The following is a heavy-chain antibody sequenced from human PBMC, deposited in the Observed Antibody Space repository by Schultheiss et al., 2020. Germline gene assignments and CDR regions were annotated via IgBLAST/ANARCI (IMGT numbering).Heavy chain of an antibody. J-gene: IGHJ3*02. CDR2: INPNSGGT. V-gene: IGHV1-2*06. CDR1: GYTFTGYY. D-gene: IGHD3-10*01. Sequence: ASVKVSCKASGYTFTGYYMHWVRQAPGQGLEWMGRINPNSGGTNYAQKFQGRVTMTRDTSISTAYMELSRLRSDDTAVYYCARGTMVQGVRYRYAFDIWGQGTMVTGSS. CDR3: ARGTMVQGVRYRYAFDI.